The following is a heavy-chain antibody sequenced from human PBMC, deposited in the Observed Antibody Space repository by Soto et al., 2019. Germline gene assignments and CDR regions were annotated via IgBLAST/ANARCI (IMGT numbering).Heavy chain of an antibody. CDR3: AKDKMEQWLVGGYYDY. CDR1: GFTFCSHA. CDR2: TIDSGGRS. Sequence: GGSLRLSCAAPGFTFCSHAMSWVRQAPGKGLEWVSSTIDSGGRSYHADSVRGRFTISRDNSKNTLYLQMNSLRADDTAIYYCAKDKMEQWLVGGYYDYWGQGALVTVSS. J-gene: IGHJ4*02. V-gene: IGHV3-23*01. D-gene: IGHD6-19*01.